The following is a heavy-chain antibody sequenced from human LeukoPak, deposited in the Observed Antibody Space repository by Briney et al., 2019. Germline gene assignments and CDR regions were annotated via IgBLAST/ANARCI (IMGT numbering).Heavy chain of an antibody. CDR2: IRYDGSNK. D-gene: IGHD3-10*01. V-gene: IGHV3-30*02. CDR3: AKDSLLWFGEFPQYYFDY. CDR1: GFTFSSYG. Sequence: GGSLRLSCAASGFTFSSYGMHWVRQAPGKGLEWVAFIRYDGSNKYYADSVKGRFTISRDNSKNTLYLQMNSLRAEDTAVYYCAKDSLLWFGEFPQYYFDYWGQGTLVTVSS. J-gene: IGHJ4*02.